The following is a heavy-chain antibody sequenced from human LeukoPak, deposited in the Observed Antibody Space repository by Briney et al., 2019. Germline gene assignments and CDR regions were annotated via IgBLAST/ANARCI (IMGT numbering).Heavy chain of an antibody. V-gene: IGHV4-59*01. CDR3: ARGRVRFLEWLLYEYNWFDP. J-gene: IGHJ5*02. CDR2: IYYSGST. CDR1: GGSISSYY. D-gene: IGHD3-3*01. Sequence: SETLSLTCTVSGGSISSYYWSWIRQPPGKGLERIGYIYYSGSTNYNPSLKSRVTISVDTSKNQFSLKLSSVTAADAAVYYCARGRVRFLEWLLYEYNWFDPWGQGTLVTVSS.